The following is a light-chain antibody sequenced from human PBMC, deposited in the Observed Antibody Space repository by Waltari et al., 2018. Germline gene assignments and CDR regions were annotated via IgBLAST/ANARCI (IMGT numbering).Light chain of an antibody. J-gene: IGKJ1*01. CDR1: QSVLYRSNNKNY. Sequence: DIVMTQSPDSLAVSLGERATINCKSSQSVLYRSNNKNYLAWYQQKPRQPPKLRIYWASTRESGVPDRFSGSGSGTDFTLTISSLQAEDVAVYYCQQYYSSPRTFGQGTKVEIK. V-gene: IGKV4-1*01. CDR3: QQYYSSPRT. CDR2: WAS.